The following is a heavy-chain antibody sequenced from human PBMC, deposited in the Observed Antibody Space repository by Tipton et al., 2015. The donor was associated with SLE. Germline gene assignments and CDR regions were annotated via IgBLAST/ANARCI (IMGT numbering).Heavy chain of an antibody. J-gene: IGHJ6*02. CDR3: VRAPTISVAGTTDPFGMDV. CDR2: VFNAGAT. D-gene: IGHD6-19*01. Sequence: SLRLSCAASGFSVSSNYVSWIRQAPGKGLEWVSVVFNAGATYYADSVKGRLTISRDNAKNTLYLQMRSLRVEDTGIYYCVRAPTISVAGTTDPFGMDVWGPGTRVTVSS. V-gene: IGHV3-66*01. CDR1: GFSVSSNY.